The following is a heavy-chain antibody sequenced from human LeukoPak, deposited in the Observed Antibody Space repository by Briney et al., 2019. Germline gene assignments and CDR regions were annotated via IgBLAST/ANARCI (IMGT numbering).Heavy chain of an antibody. J-gene: IGHJ4*02. D-gene: IGHD3-16*01. V-gene: IGHV3-74*01. CDR1: GFTFRSYW. CDR2: LKSDGSSR. CDR3: ARGGSYGDF. Sequence: GGSLRLSCEASGFTFRSYWMHWVRQTPGRGLVWVSSLKSDGSSRTYADSVKGRFTTSRDNTKNTLYLQMSSLIAADTAVYYCARGGSYGDFWGQGTLVTVSS.